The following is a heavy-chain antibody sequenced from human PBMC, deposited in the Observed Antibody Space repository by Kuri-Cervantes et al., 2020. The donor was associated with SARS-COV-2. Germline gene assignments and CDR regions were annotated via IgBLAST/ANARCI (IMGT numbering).Heavy chain of an antibody. CDR2: INPNSGGT. V-gene: IGHV1-2*02. J-gene: IGHJ3*02. CDR1: GNTFTGYY. D-gene: IGHD7-27*01. Sequence: AAVNDSCKTSGNTFTGYYMHWVQQAPGQGLEWMGWINPNSGGTNYAQKFQGRVTMTRDTSIRRAYMELSRLRSDDTAVYYFARDRTNWVSFRDAMDIWGQGTMVTVSS. CDR3: ARDRTNWVSFRDAMDI.